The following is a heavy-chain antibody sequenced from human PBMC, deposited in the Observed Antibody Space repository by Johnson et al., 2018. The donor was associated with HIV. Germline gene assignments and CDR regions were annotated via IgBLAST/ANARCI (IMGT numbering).Heavy chain of an antibody. CDR1: GFNFDDYG. CDR2: IRYDGSNK. CDR3: AKEPRPAFDI. V-gene: IGHV3-30*02. Sequence: VQLVESGGGVVRPGGSLRLSCAASGFNFDDYGMSWVRQAPGKGLEWVAFIRYDGSNKYYADSVKGRFTISRDNSKNTLYLQMNSLRAEDTAVYYCAKEPRPAFDILGQGTMVTVSS. J-gene: IGHJ3*02.